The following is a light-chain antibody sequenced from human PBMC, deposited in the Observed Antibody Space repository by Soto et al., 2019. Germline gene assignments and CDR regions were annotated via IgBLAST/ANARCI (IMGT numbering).Light chain of an antibody. J-gene: IGKJ4*01. CDR2: GAS. Sequence: EIVMTQSPATLSVSPGERATLSCRASQSITNNLAWYQQKPGQAPRLLIYGASTMATGIPARFSGRGSGTEFTLTINSLQSEDFAVYYCQQYENWPPLTFGGGTKVEIK. CDR1: QSITNN. V-gene: IGKV3-15*01. CDR3: QQYENWPPLT.